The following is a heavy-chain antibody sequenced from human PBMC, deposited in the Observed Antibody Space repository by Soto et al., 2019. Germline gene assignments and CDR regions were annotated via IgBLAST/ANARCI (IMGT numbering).Heavy chain of an antibody. Sequence: RASVKVSCKASGYTFTSYGISWVRQAPGQGLEWMGWISAYNGNTNYAQKLQGRVTMATDTSTSTAYMELRSLRSDDTAVYYCARGVYDSSGYSGGQTAEFDYWGQGTLVTVSS. J-gene: IGHJ4*01. V-gene: IGHV1-18*01. CDR1: GYTFTSYG. CDR3: ARGVYDSSGYSGGQTAEFDY. D-gene: IGHD3-22*01. CDR2: ISAYNGNT.